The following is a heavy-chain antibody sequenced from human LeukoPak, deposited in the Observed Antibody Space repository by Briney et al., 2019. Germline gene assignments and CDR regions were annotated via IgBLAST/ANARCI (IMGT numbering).Heavy chain of an antibody. CDR2: IRYEGSETHDGRDE. J-gene: IGHJ4*02. CDR3: AGDFDY. V-gene: IGHV3-30*02. CDR1: GFSFSFYG. Sequence: GGSLRLSCAASGFSFSFYGMHWVRQAPGKGLEWVAFIRYEGSETHDGRDEYYADSVKGRFTISRDNFRNMLYLQMNSLRTEDTAVYYCAGDFDYWGQGTLVTVSS.